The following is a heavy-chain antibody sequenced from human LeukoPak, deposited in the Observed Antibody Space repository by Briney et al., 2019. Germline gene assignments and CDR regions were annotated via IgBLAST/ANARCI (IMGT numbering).Heavy chain of an antibody. J-gene: IGHJ4*02. V-gene: IGHV4-34*01. D-gene: IGHD3-16*02. CDR1: GGSFSSYY. Sequence: PSETLSLTCTVSGGSFSSYYWSWIRQPPGKGLEWIGEIYHSGSTNYNPSLKSRVTISVDTSKNQFSLKLSSVTAADTAVYYCARGNDYVWGSYRDFDYWGQGTLVTVSS. CDR3: ARGNDYVWGSYRDFDY. CDR2: IYHSGST.